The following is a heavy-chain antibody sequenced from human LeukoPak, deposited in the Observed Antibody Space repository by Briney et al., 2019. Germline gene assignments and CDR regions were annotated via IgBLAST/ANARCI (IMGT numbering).Heavy chain of an antibody. CDR3: AKDWNIAVAGFDY. CDR1: GFTFSSYA. J-gene: IGHJ4*02. V-gene: IGHV3-23*01. Sequence: GGSLRLFCAASGFTFSSYAMSWVRQAPGKGLEWVSAISGSGGSTYYADSVKGRFTISRDNSKNTLYLQMNSLRAEDTAVYYCAKDWNIAVAGFDYWGQGTLVTVSS. CDR2: ISGSGGST. D-gene: IGHD6-19*01.